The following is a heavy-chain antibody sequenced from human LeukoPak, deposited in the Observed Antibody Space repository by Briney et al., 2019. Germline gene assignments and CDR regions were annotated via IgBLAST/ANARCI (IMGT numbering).Heavy chain of an antibody. Sequence: GGSLRLSCAASGFTFSSYSMNWVRQAPGKGLEWVSILYSGGGTYYADSVRGRFTISRDNSKNTLYLQMNSLRADDTAVYYCARSRDGSLDYWGQGTLVTVSS. J-gene: IGHJ4*02. CDR1: GFTFSSYS. D-gene: IGHD5-24*01. V-gene: IGHV3-53*01. CDR2: LYSGGGT. CDR3: ARSRDGSLDY.